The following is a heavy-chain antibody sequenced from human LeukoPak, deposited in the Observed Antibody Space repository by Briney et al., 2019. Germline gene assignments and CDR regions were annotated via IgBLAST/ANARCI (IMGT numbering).Heavy chain of an antibody. D-gene: IGHD5-18*01. CDR1: GYTFTSHG. CDR3: ASRHTAMENDY. Sequence: SVKVSCKASGYTFTSHGISWVRQAPGQGLEWMGGIIPIFGTANYAQKFQGRVTITADESTSTAYMELSSLRSEDTAVYYCASRHTAMENDYWGQGTLVTVSS. V-gene: IGHV1-69*13. CDR2: IIPIFGTA. J-gene: IGHJ4*02.